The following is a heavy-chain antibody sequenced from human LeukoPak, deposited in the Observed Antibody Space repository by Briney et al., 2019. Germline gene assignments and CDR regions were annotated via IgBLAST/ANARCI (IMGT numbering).Heavy chain of an antibody. Sequence: ASVKVSCKASGYTFTNYDINWVRQATGQGLEWMGWMNPNSGNTGYAQKFQGRVTIARNTSITTAYMELSSLRSEDTAVYYCARAVRRACDIWGQGTMVTVSS. CDR3: ARAVRRACDI. CDR2: MNPNSGNT. V-gene: IGHV1-8*03. D-gene: IGHD3-10*01. CDR1: GYTFTNYD. J-gene: IGHJ3*02.